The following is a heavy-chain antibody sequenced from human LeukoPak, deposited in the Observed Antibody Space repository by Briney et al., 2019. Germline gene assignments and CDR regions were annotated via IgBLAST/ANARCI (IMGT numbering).Heavy chain of an antibody. CDR2: ISSSSTI. V-gene: IGHV3-48*01. CDR1: GFPFSSYS. Sequence: GGSLRLSCAASGFPFSSYSMNWVRQAPGKGLEWVSYISSSSTIYYADSVKGRFTISRDNAKNSLYLQMNSLRAEDTAVYYCARDLGQWLRSFDYWGQGTLVTVSS. D-gene: IGHD6-19*01. CDR3: ARDLGQWLRSFDY. J-gene: IGHJ4*02.